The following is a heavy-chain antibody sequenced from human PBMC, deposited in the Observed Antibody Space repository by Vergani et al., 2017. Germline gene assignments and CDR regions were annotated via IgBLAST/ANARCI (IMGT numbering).Heavy chain of an antibody. D-gene: IGHD1-7*01. V-gene: IGHV4-34*01. CDR2: INHSGST. CDR1: GGSFSGYY. Sequence: QVQLQQWGAGLLKPSETLSLTCAVYGGSFSGYYWSWIRQPPGKGLEWIGEINHSGSTTYNPSLKSRVTISVDTSKNQFSLKLSSVTAADTAVYYCARGFKYRYNWNYAYWGQGTLVTVSS. CDR3: ARGFKYRYNWNYAY. J-gene: IGHJ4*02.